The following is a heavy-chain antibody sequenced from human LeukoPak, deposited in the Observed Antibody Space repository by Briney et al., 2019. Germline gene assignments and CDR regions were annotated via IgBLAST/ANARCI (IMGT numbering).Heavy chain of an antibody. CDR2: ISGGGGST. D-gene: IGHD2-2*01. V-gene: IGHV3-23*01. CDR1: GFTFSSFA. J-gene: IGHJ3*01. Sequence: GGSLRLSCAASGFTFSSFAMSWVRQAPGKGLEWVSAISGGGGSTYYADSVKGRFTISRDNSKNTLFLQMNSLGDEDTAVYDCAKDRSCTGSSCNVGSWGQGTMVTVSS. CDR3: AKDRSCTGSSCNVGS.